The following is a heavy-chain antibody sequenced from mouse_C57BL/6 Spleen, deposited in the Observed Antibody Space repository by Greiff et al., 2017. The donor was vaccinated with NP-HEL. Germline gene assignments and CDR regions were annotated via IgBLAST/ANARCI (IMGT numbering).Heavy chain of an antibody. CDR1: GFSLSTSGMG. CDR3: ARSYYGYDRAWFAY. CDR2: IYWDDDK. J-gene: IGHJ3*01. Sequence: QVTLNVSGPGILQSSQTLSLTCSFSGFSLSTSGMGVSWIRQPSGKGLEWLAHIYWDDDKRYNPSLKSRLTISKDTSRNQVFLKITSVDTADTATYYCARSYYGYDRAWFAYWGQGTLVTVSA. D-gene: IGHD2-2*01. V-gene: IGHV8-12*01.